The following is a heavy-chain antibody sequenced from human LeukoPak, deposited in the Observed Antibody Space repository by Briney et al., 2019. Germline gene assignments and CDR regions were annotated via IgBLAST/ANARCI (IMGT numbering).Heavy chain of an antibody. J-gene: IGHJ6*03. CDR2: IYTSGST. Sequence: SETLSLTCTVSGGSISSYYWSWIRQPAGKGLEWIGRIYTSGSTNYNPSLKSRVTMSVDTSKNQFSLKLSSVTAADTAVYYCARVVGVPSGFFSRVAATLYGVDRGYYYYMDVWGKGTTVTVSS. D-gene: IGHD2-15*01. V-gene: IGHV4-4*07. CDR3: ARVVGVPSGFFSRVAATLYGVDRGYYYYMDV. CDR1: GGSISSYY.